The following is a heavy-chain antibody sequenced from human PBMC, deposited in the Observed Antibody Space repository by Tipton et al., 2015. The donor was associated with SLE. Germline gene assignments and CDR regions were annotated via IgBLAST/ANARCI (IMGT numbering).Heavy chain of an antibody. CDR3: AREGAVAGFDY. V-gene: IGHV4-59*01. D-gene: IGHD6-19*01. J-gene: IGHJ4*02. CDR2: IYYSGST. CDR1: GGSFSGYY. Sequence: TLSLTCAVYGGSFSGYYWSWIRQPPGKGLEWIGYIYYSGSTNYNPSLKSRVTISVDTSKNQFSLKLSSVTAADTAVYYCAREGAVAGFDYWGQGTLVTVSS.